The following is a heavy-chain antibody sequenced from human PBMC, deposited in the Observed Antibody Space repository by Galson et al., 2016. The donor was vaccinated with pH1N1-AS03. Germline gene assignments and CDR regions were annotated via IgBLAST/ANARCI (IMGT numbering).Heavy chain of an antibody. J-gene: IGHJ4*02. V-gene: IGHV2-5*02. CDR3: ARSTHVNEGLDF. D-gene: IGHD2-8*01. Sequence: PALVKPTQTLTLTCTFSGFSLSTGGVHVAWIRQPPGKALEWLALIFWGGEPRYSPSLGSRLTITKDTSKNQVVLTMTNVDPMDTATYYCARSTHVNEGLDFWGQGTLVTVSS. CDR2: IFWGGEP. CDR1: GFSLSTGGVH.